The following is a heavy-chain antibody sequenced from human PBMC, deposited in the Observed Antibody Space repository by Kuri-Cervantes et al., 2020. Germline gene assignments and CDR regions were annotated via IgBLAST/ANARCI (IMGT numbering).Heavy chain of an antibody. V-gene: IGHV3-53*01. D-gene: IGHD3-3*02. CDR3: ARVAYHYYAMDV. Sequence: GESLKISCAASGFTFSDYWMSWVRQAPGKGLEWVSVIYSGGSTYYADSVKGRFTISRDNSKNTLSLQMNSLRAEDTAVYYCARVAYHYYAMDVWGQGTTVTVSS. J-gene: IGHJ6*02. CDR2: IYSGGST. CDR1: GFTFSDYW.